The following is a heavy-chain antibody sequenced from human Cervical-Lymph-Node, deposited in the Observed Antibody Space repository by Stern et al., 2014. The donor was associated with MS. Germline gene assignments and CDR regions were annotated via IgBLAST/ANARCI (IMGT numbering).Heavy chain of an antibody. J-gene: IGHJ4*02. D-gene: IGHD2-21*02. CDR1: GFSISGYG. CDR3: ARDLWPAVVTGLGY. V-gene: IGHV3-33*01. Sequence: VQLVESGGDVVRPGRSLRLSCAVSGFSISGYGMHWVRQAPGKGLEWVATIWHDGSDKYYVDSVRGRFTISRDISQNTLYLQMNSLRVEDTAVYFCARDLWPAVVTGLGYWGQGTLVTVSS. CDR2: IWHDGSDK.